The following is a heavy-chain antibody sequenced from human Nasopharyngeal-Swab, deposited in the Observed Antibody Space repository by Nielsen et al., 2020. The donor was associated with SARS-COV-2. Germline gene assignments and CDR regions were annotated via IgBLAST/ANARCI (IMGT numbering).Heavy chain of an antibody. CDR2: ISSSGSTR. CDR3: ARDYRSSTSCYDY. D-gene: IGHD2-2*01. J-gene: IGHJ4*02. Sequence: WIRQPPGKGLEWVSYISSSGSTRYYADSVKGRFTISRDNAKNSLYLQMNSLRAEDTAVYYCARDYRSSTSCYDYWGQGTLVTVSS. V-gene: IGHV3-48*03.